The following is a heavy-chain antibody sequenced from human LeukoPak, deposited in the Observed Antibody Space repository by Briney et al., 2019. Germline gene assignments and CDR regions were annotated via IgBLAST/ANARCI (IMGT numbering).Heavy chain of an antibody. V-gene: IGHV3-30*03. CDR2: ISYDGSNK. D-gene: IGHD6-13*01. Sequence: PGGSLRLSCAASGFTFSSYGIHWVRQAPGKGLEWVAVISYDGSNKYYADSVKGRFTISRDNSKNTLYLQMNSLRAEDTAVYYCARAAYSSTWYSRYFDLWGRGTLVTVSS. J-gene: IGHJ2*01. CDR3: ARAAYSSTWYSRYFDL. CDR1: GFTFSSYG.